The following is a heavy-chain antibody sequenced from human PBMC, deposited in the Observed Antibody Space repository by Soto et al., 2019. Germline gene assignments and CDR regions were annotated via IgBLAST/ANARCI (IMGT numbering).Heavy chain of an antibody. D-gene: IGHD3-22*01. V-gene: IGHV1-2*04. CDR3: ARSKASSGYYYYYYGMDV. CDR1: GYTFTGYY. Sequence: QVQLVQSGAEVKKPGASVKVSCKASGYTFTGYYMHWVRQAPGQGLEWMGWINPNSGGTNYAQKSQGWVTMTRDTSISTAYMELSRLRSDDTAVYYCARSKASSGYYYYYYGMDVWGQGTTVTVSS. J-gene: IGHJ6*02. CDR2: INPNSGGT.